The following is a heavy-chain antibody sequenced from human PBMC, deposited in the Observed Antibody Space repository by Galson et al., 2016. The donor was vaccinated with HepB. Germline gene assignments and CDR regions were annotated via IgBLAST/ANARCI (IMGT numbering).Heavy chain of an antibody. CDR1: GFTFSTYA. J-gene: IGHJ4*02. D-gene: IGHD4-17*01. CDR3: TTLGYDYGDYYHLFDY. Sequence: SLRLSCAASGFTFSTYAMHWVRQDPVKGLEWIGRIQSKTDGGTTDYASPVKGRFTLSRDDSKNTLFLQMNSLKTEDTAVYYCTTLGYDYGDYYHLFDYWGQGTLVTVSS. CDR2: IQSKTDGGTT. V-gene: IGHV3-15*01.